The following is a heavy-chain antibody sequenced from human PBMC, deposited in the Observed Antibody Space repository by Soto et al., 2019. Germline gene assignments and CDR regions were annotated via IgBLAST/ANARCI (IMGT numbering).Heavy chain of an antibody. V-gene: IGHV1-46*01. CDR2: INPSGGST. CDR1: GYTFTSYY. CDR3: ARERGDEYLVPAAIYYYYYYGMDV. J-gene: IGHJ6*02. Sequence: ASVKVSCKASGYTFTSYYMHWVRQAPGQGLEWMGIINPSGGSTSYAQKFQGRVTMTRDTSTSTVYMELSSLRSEDTAVYYCARERGDEYLVPAAIYYYYYYGMDVWGQGTTVTVSS. D-gene: IGHD2-2*01.